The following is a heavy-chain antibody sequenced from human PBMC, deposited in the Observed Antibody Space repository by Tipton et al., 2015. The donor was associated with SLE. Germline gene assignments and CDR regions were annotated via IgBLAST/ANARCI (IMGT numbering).Heavy chain of an antibody. CDR3: ARVGDEAAAALGY. D-gene: IGHD6-13*01. Sequence: TLSLTCTVSGGSISSSSYYWGWIRQPPGKGLEWIGSIYYSGSTYYNPSLKSRVTISVDTSKNQFSLKLSSVTAADTAVYYCARVGDEAAAALGYWGPGTLVTASS. CDR2: IYYSGST. J-gene: IGHJ4*02. CDR1: GGSISSSSYY. V-gene: IGHV4-39*07.